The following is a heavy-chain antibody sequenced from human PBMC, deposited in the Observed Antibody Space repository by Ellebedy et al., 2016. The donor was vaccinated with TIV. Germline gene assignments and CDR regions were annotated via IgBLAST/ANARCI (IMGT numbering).Heavy chain of an antibody. CDR1: GFTFNSYT. J-gene: IGHJ4*02. CDR3: ARVEPFYCSSTSCKNLGSDY. CDR2: ISSSGSYI. D-gene: IGHD2-2*01. V-gene: IGHV3-21*01. Sequence: GESLKISXAASGFTFNSYTMNWVRQAPGKGLEWVSSISSSGSYIYYADSVWGRFTISRDNAKNSLYLQMNSLRAEDTAVYYCARVEPFYCSSTSCKNLGSDYWGQGTLVTVSS.